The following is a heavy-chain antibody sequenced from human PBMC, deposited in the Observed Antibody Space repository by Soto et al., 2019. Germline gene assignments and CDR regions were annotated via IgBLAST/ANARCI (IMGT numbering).Heavy chain of an antibody. D-gene: IGHD3-22*01. CDR3: AIVHHRRGYTDF. CDR2: IWYDGSNK. V-gene: IGHV3-33*01. J-gene: IGHJ4*02. Sequence: GGSLRLSCAASGFTFSSYGMHWVRQAPGKGLEWVAVIWYDGSNKYYADSVKGRFTISRDNSKNTLYLQMGSLRAEDTAVYYCAIVHHRRGYTDFRGPGILVTVFS. CDR1: GFTFSSYG.